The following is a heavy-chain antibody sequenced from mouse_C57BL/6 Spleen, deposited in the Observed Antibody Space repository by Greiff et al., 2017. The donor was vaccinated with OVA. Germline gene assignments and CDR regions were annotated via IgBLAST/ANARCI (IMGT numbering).Heavy chain of an antibody. D-gene: IGHD1-1*01. CDR1: GYTFTSYW. Sequence: QVQLQQPGAELVKPGASVKLSCKASGYTFTSYWMPWVKQRPGQGLAWIGMLHHNSGSTNYNEKFKSKATLTVDKSSSTAYMQLSSLTSEDSAVYYCARSGYYGSSKGYFDVWGTGTTVTVSS. J-gene: IGHJ1*03. CDR3: ARSGYYGSSKGYFDV. V-gene: IGHV1-64*01. CDR2: LHHNSGST.